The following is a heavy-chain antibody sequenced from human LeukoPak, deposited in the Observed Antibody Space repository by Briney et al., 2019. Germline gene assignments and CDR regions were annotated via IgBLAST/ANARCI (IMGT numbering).Heavy chain of an antibody. CDR3: AKGGKYDILTGFRRSRLLGDY. CDR1: GFTFSNYG. Sequence: GGSLRLSCGASGFTFSNYGMHGARQAPGKGLEWLAFIRYDGYNKYYADSVKGRFTSSRDNSKNTLYLEMNSLRAEDTAVYYCAKGGKYDILTGFRRSRLLGDYWGQGTLVTVSS. CDR2: IRYDGYNK. V-gene: IGHV3-30*02. J-gene: IGHJ4*02. D-gene: IGHD3-9*01.